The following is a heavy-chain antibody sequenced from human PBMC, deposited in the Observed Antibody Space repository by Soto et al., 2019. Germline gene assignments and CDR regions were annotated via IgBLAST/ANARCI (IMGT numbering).Heavy chain of an antibody. CDR3: ARVYSVTDY. CDR2: VNHSGIT. CDR1: GGSISGYY. D-gene: IGHD4-17*01. Sequence: SEALSLTXAVSGGSISGYYWSWVRQPPGKGLEWIGEVNHSGITNYNPSLKSRVTISVDTSKNQFSLKLSSVTAADTAVYYCARVYSVTDYWGQGTLVTVSS. V-gene: IGHV4-34*01. J-gene: IGHJ4*02.